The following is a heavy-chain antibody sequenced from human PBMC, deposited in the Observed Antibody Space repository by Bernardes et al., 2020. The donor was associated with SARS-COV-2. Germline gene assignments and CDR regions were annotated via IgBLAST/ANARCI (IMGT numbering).Heavy chain of an antibody. D-gene: IGHD2-2*02. CDR1: GGSFSCYY. J-gene: IGHJ4*02. Sequence: TLSLTCAFYGGSFSCYYWNWLRQPPGKGLQWIGEINYSGNTNYNPSLKSRVTMSVDTSKNQFSLKLSSVTAADTAVYYCARGGCSSSSCYNFDYWGQGTLVTVSS. CDR3: ARGGCSSSSCYNFDY. V-gene: IGHV4-34*01. CDR2: INYSGNT.